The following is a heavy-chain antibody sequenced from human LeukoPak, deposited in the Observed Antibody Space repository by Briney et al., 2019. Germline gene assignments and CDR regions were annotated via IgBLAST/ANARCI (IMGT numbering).Heavy chain of an antibody. CDR3: ARDHGSGSTDYFDY. CDR1: GFTFSTYS. J-gene: IGHJ4*02. V-gene: IGHV3-21*01. CDR2: ISTDTSYI. Sequence: GGSLRLSCAASGFTFSTYSMNWVRQTPGQGLEWVSFISTDTSYIYYADSVKGRFTISRDNAKNSLYLQMKSLRVEDTAVYYCARDHGSGSTDYFDYWGQGTLVTVSS. D-gene: IGHD3-22*01.